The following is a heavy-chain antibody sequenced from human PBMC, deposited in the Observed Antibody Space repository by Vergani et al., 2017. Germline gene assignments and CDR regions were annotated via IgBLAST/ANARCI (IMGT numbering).Heavy chain of an antibody. CDR1: GGSISSGGYY. CDR3: GRDRAGTDSSGYYYSGAFDL. J-gene: IGHJ3*01. Sequence: QVQLQESGPGLVKPSQTLSLTCTVSGGSISSGGYYWSWIRQPPGKGLEWIGYIYYSGSTYYNPSLKSRVTISVDTSKNQFSLKLSSVTAADTAVYYCGRDRAGTDSSGYYYSGAFDLWGQGTMVPVSS. CDR2: IYYSGST. D-gene: IGHD3-22*01. V-gene: IGHV4-31*03.